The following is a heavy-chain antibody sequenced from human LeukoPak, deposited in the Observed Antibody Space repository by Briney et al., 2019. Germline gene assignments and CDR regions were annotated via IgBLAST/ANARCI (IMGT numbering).Heavy chain of an antibody. J-gene: IGHJ6*02. Sequence: SETLSLTCAVYGGSSSGFYWSWIRQPPGKGLEWIGEINHSGSTNYNPSLKSRVTISVDTSKNQFSLKLSSVTAADTAVYYCARVDIVVVPAAIFKNYYYYYGMDVWGQGTTVTVSS. D-gene: IGHD2-2*01. CDR1: GGSSSGFY. CDR3: ARVDIVVVPAAIFKNYYYYYGMDV. CDR2: INHSGST. V-gene: IGHV4-34*01.